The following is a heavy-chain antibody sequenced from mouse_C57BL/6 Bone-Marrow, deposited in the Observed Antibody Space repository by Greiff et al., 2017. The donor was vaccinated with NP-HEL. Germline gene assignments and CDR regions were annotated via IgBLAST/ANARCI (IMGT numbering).Heavy chain of an antibody. Sequence: VKLMESGAELARPGASVKLSCKASGYTFTSYGISWVKQRTGQGLEWIGEIYPRSGNTSYNEKFKGKATLTAAKSSSTAYMELRSLTSEDSAVDFCARTDSSGYGYWGQGTTLTVSS. CDR3: ARTDSSGYGY. V-gene: IGHV1-81*01. D-gene: IGHD3-2*02. J-gene: IGHJ2*01. CDR1: GYTFTSYG. CDR2: IYPRSGNT.